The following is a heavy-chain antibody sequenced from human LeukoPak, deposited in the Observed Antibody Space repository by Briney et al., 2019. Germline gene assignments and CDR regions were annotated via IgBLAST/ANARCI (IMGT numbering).Heavy chain of an antibody. CDR1: GLTFSSYA. D-gene: IGHD2-2*02. CDR2: VSGSGGST. Sequence: GGSLRLSCAASGLTFSSYAMSWARQAPGKGLEWVSAVSGSGGSTYYADSVKGRFTISRDNSKNTLYLQMNSLRAEDTAVYYCAKGVCIGTSCYIDYWGQGTLVTVSS. J-gene: IGHJ4*02. CDR3: AKGVCIGTSCYIDY. V-gene: IGHV3-23*01.